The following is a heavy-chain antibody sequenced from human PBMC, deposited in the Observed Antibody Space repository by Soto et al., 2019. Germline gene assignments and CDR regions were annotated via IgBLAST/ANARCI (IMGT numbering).Heavy chain of an antibody. CDR1: GYTFTSYA. V-gene: IGHV1-3*01. D-gene: IGHD2-2*01. CDR2: INAGNGNT. J-gene: IGHJ4*02. CDR3: ARVGFYCSSTSCPRYYFDY. Sequence: GASVKVACKASGYTFTSYAMHWVRQAPGKRLEWMGWINAGNGNTKYSQKFQGRVTITRDTSASTAYMELSSLRSEDTAVYYCARVGFYCSSTSCPRYYFDYWGQGTLVTVSS.